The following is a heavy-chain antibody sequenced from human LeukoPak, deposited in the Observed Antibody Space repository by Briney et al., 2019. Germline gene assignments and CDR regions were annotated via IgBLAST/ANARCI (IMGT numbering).Heavy chain of an antibody. D-gene: IGHD5-18*01. V-gene: IGHV4-39*01. Sequence: SGTQSLTWDVPGGAINSRSYYWAWIRQPPGKGLEWIGSIYYSGSTYYNPSLKSRVTISVDTSKNQFSLKLSSVTAADTAVYYCARQGYSYGTSYNWFDPWGQGTLVTVSS. CDR2: IYYSGST. J-gene: IGHJ5*02. CDR3: ARQGYSYGTSYNWFDP. CDR1: GGAINSRSYY.